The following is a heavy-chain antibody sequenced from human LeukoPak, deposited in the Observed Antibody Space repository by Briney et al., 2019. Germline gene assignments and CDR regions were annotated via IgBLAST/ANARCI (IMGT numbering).Heavy chain of an antibody. Sequence: SETLSLTCTVSGGSISSYYWSWIRQPPGKRLEWIGYIYYSGSTNYNPSLKSRVTISVDTSKNQFSLKLSSVTAADTAVYYCARSSRQQLVYNWFDPWGQGTLVTVSS. D-gene: IGHD6-13*01. CDR3: ARSSRQQLVYNWFDP. CDR2: IYYSGST. V-gene: IGHV4-59*01. CDR1: GGSISSYY. J-gene: IGHJ5*02.